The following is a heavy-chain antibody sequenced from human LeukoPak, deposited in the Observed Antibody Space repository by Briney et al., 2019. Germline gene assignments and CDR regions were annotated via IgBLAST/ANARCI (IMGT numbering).Heavy chain of an antibody. Sequence: PAASVKVSCKVSGYTLTELSMHWVRQAPGKGLEWMGGFDPEDGETIYAQKFQGRVTMTEDTSTDTAYMELSSLRSEDTAVYYCATVYDILTGRYWFDPWGQGTLVTVSS. CDR1: GYTLTELS. V-gene: IGHV1-24*01. D-gene: IGHD3-9*01. CDR2: FDPEDGET. CDR3: ATVYDILTGRYWFDP. J-gene: IGHJ5*02.